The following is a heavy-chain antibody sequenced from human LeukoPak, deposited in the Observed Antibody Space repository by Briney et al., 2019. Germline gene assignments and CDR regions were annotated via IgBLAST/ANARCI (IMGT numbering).Heavy chain of an antibody. CDR2: IIPIFGTA. D-gene: IGHD3-16*02. Sequence: SVKVSCKASGGTFSSYAISWVRQAPGQGLEWMGGIIPIFGTANYAQKFQGRVTITTDESTSTAYTELSSLRSEDTAVYYCARVGLRLGELSSLPIYYFDYWGQGTLVTVSS. CDR3: ARVGLRLGELSSLPIYYFDY. J-gene: IGHJ4*02. V-gene: IGHV1-69*05. CDR1: GGTFSSYA.